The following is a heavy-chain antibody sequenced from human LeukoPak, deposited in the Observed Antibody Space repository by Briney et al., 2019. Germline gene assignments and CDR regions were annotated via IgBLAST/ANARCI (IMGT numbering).Heavy chain of an antibody. CDR3: ARVRNSGSGSYYMPFGY. V-gene: IGHV7-4-1*02. CDR1: GYTFTTYA. Sequence: GASVKVSCKASGYTFTTYAMNWVRQAPGQGLEWMGWINTNTGNPTYAQGFTGRFVFSLDTSVSTAYLQISSLKAEDTAVYYCARVRNSGSGSYYMPFGYWGQGTLVTVSS. D-gene: IGHD3-10*01. J-gene: IGHJ4*02. CDR2: INTNTGNP.